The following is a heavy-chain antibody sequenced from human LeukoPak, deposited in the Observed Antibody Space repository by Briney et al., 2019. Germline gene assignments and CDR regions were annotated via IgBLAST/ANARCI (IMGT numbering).Heavy chain of an antibody. Sequence: SETLSLTCAVYGGSFSGYYWSWIRQPPGKGLERIGEINHSGSTNYNPSLKSQVTISVDTSKNQFSLKLSSVTAADTAVYYCAATPFGVEMATITPNWGQGTLVTVSS. CDR2: INHSGST. J-gene: IGHJ4*02. CDR3: AATPFGVEMATITPN. V-gene: IGHV4-34*01. CDR1: GGSFSGYY. D-gene: IGHD5-24*01.